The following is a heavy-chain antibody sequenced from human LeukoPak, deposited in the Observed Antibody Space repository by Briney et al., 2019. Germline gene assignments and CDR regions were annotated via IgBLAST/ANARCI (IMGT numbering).Heavy chain of an antibody. CDR1: GYTLTELS. J-gene: IGHJ4*02. CDR3: ATVWYSSSWSPRHFDY. D-gene: IGHD6-13*01. CDR2: FDPEDGET. V-gene: IGHV1-24*01. Sequence: ASVKVSCKVSGYTLTELSMHWVRQAPGKGPEWMGGFDPEDGETIYAQKFQGRVTMTEDTSTDTAYMELSSLRSEDTAVYYCATVWYSSSWSPRHFDYWGQGTLVTVSS.